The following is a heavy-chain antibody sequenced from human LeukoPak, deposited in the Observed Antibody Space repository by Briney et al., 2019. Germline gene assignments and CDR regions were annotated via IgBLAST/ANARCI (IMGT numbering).Heavy chain of an antibody. Sequence: SETLSLTCTVSGGSISSSSYYWSWLRQPPGKGLEWIGEINHSGSTNYNPSLKSRVTISVDTSKNQFSLKLSSVTAADTAVYYCARRRSSSWYGDIHWFDPWGQGTLVTVSS. J-gene: IGHJ5*02. CDR2: INHSGST. V-gene: IGHV4-39*07. D-gene: IGHD6-13*01. CDR3: ARRRSSSWYGDIHWFDP. CDR1: GGSISSSSYY.